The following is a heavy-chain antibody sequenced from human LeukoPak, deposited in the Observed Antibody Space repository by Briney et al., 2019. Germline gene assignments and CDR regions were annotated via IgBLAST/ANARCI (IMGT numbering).Heavy chain of an antibody. CDR1: GGTFSSYA. CDR3: ARWRYGSGSYYNDPYYFDY. D-gene: IGHD3-10*01. Sequence: SVKVSCKASGGTFSSYAISWVRQAPGQGLEWMGGIIPIFGTANYAQKFQGRVTITADESTSTAYMELSSLRSEDTAVYYCARWRYGSGSYYNDPYYFDYWGQGTLVTVSS. CDR2: IIPIFGTA. J-gene: IGHJ4*02. V-gene: IGHV1-69*13.